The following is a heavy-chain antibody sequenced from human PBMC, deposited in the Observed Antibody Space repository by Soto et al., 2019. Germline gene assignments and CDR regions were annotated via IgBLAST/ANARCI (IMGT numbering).Heavy chain of an antibody. D-gene: IGHD4-4*01. CDR3: ARGGGVTTTGDDY. CDR1: GGSINTATHS. J-gene: IGHJ4*02. Sequence: QLQLQESGSGLVKPSQTLSLTCAVSGGSINTATHSWSWIRQPPGKGLEWIGYIYHSGSTYYNPSGKSRVTLSIDQSNNQFSLRLSSVTAADTAVYYCARGGGVTTTGDDYWGQGILVTVSS. V-gene: IGHV4-30-2*01. CDR2: IYHSGST.